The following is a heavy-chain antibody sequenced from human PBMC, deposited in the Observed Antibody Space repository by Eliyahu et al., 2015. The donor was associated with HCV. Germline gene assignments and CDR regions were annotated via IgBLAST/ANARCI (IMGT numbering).Heavy chain of an antibody. V-gene: IGHV3-74*01. CDR3: SKDTFGRYDD. CDR1: GFTFSRFW. J-gene: IGHJ4*02. Sequence: EEQLVESGGALVQPGGSLRLSCAASGFTFSRFWMHWVRQAPGGGAGVGLPFNPEEDRTTYADSVKGRFTISRDNAKNTLYLQMNSLRAEDTAVYYCSKDTFGRYDDWGQGTLVTVSS. CDR2: NPEEDRT. D-gene: IGHD2/OR15-2a*01.